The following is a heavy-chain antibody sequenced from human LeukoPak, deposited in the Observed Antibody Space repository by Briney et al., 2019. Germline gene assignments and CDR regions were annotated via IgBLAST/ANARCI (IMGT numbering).Heavy chain of an antibody. CDR2: IIPIFGTA. D-gene: IGHD3-22*01. V-gene: IGHV1-69*05. J-gene: IGHJ4*02. CDR1: GGTFSSYA. Sequence: GSSVKVSCKASGGTFSSYAISWVRQAPGQGLEWMGRIIPIFGTANYAQKFQGRVTITTDESTSTAYMELSSLRSEDTAVYYCARERYYYDSSGSYYFDYWGQGTLGTVSS. CDR3: ARERYYYDSSGSYYFDY.